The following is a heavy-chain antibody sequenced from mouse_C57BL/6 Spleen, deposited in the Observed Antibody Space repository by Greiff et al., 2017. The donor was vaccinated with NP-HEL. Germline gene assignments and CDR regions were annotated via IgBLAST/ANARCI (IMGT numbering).Heavy chain of an antibody. CDR1: GYTFTSYG. D-gene: IGHD2-4*01. J-gene: IGHJ2*01. Sequence: VKLVESGAELARPGASVKLSCKASGYTFTSYGISWVKQRTGQGLEWIGEIYPRSGNTYYNEKFKGKATLTADKSSSTAYMELRSLTSEDSAVYFCARSGDYDGFDYWGQGTTLTVSS. CDR2: IYPRSGNT. V-gene: IGHV1-81*01. CDR3: ARSGDYDGFDY.